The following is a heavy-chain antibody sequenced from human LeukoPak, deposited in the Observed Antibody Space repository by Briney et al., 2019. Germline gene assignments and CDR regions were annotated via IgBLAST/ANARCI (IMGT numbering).Heavy chain of an antibody. V-gene: IGHV3-23*01. J-gene: IGHJ6*03. Sequence: PGGSLRLSCAASGFTFSSYAMSWVRQAPGKGLEWVSAISGSGGSTYYADSVKGRFTISRDNAKNSLYLQMNSLRAEDTAVYYCARDSGRDQLHYYYYYMDVWGKGTTVTVSS. CDR2: ISGSGGST. CDR3: ARDSGRDQLHYYYYYMDV. CDR1: GFTFSSYA. D-gene: IGHD5-24*01.